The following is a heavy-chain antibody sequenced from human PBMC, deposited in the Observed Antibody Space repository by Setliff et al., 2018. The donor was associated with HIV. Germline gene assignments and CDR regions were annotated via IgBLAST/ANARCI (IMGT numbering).Heavy chain of an antibody. Sequence: SVTVSCKASGGSFNILGFTWVRQAPGQGLEWVGGIIPVVDAPIYAQRFQGRVVITADKSTGTAYMQLSSLKFEDTAVYYCATRPPGVHGFSIWGQGTMVTVSS. CDR1: GGSFNILG. CDR3: ATRPPGVHGFSI. V-gene: IGHV1-69*06. D-gene: IGHD5-12*01. J-gene: IGHJ3*02. CDR2: IIPVVDAP.